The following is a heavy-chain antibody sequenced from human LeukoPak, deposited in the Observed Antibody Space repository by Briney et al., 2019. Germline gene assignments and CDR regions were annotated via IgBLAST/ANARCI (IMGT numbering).Heavy chain of an antibody. V-gene: IGHV1-2*02. Sequence: ASVTVSCTTSGYTFTDHYIHWVRQAPGQRLEWMGWINPYTGGTSYAQNFQGRVTVTRDTSIKIVYMELSSLRPDDTAFYYCARTSGHDFWGQGTLVTVSS. CDR2: INPYTGGT. CDR1: GYTFTDHY. D-gene: IGHD3-10*01. CDR3: ARTSGHDF. J-gene: IGHJ4*02.